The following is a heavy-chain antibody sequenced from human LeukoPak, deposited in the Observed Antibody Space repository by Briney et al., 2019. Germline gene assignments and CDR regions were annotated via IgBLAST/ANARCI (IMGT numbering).Heavy chain of an antibody. CDR3: ARVADTAMEYYFDY. J-gene: IGHJ4*02. CDR1: GGSISSGGYY. V-gene: IGHV4-30-2*05. CDR2: IYHSGST. D-gene: IGHD5-18*01. Sequence: SETLSLTCTVSGGSISSGGYYWSWIRQPPGKGLEWIGYIYHSGSTYYNPSLKSRVTISVDTSKNQFSLKLSSVTAADTAVYYCARVADTAMEYYFDYWGQGTLVTVSS.